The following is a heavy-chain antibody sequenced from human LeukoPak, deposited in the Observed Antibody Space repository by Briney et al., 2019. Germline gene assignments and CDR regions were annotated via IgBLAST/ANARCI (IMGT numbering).Heavy chain of an antibody. CDR2: IYYSGST. CDR3: ARQTGYFRY. CDR1: GGSISSDY. Sequence: SETLSLTCTVSGGSISSDYWSWIRQPPGKGLEWIGHIYYSGSTNYNPSLKSRVTISVDTSKNQFSLRLNSVTAADTAVYYCARQTGYFRYWGQGTLVAVSS. V-gene: IGHV4-59*08. D-gene: IGHD3-10*01. J-gene: IGHJ1*01.